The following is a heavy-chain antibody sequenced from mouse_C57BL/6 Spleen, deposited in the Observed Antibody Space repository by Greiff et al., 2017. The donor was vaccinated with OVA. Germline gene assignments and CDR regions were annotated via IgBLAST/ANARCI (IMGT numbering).Heavy chain of an antibody. CDR2: IDPEDGET. D-gene: IGHD2-14*01. Sequence: EVKLQQSGAELVKPGASVKLSCTASGFNIKDYYMHWVKQRTKQGLEWIGRIDPEDGETKYAQKFKGKATITADKSSNTAYLQLSSLTSEDTAVDYCDRSMYDYAMDDWGKGTSVTVSS. CDR3: DRSMYDYAMDD. J-gene: IGHJ4*01. CDR1: GFNIKDYY. V-gene: IGHV14-2*01.